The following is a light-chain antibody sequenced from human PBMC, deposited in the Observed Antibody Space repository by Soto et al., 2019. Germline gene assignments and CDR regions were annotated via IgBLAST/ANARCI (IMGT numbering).Light chain of an antibody. J-gene: IGKJ1*01. V-gene: IGKV1-39*01. Sequence: DIQMTQSPSSLSASLGDGVTITCRASQSLGISLNWYQQRPGKAPKLLVFAASSLQSGVPSRFSGSGSGTDFTLTISSLHPEDFATYYCQQSYSSPTWTFGQGTKVEIK. CDR2: AAS. CDR1: QSLGIS. CDR3: QQSYSSPTWT.